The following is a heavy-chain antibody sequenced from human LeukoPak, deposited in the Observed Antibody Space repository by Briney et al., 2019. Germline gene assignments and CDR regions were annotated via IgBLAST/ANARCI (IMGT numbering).Heavy chain of an antibody. CDR2: IYPDDSET. Sequence: GESLKISCKGSGYSFTSYWIGWVRQMPGKGLEWMGIIYPDDSETRYSPSFQGQVTISADKSISTAYLQWSSLKASDTAMYYCARLGSEGTIDPYYYYAMDVWGQGTTVTVSS. V-gene: IGHV5-51*01. D-gene: IGHD3-16*01. CDR1: GYSFTSYW. J-gene: IGHJ6*02. CDR3: ARLGSEGTIDPYYYYAMDV.